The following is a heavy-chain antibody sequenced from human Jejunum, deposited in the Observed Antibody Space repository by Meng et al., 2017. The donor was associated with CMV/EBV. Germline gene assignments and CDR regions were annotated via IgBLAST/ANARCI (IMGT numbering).Heavy chain of an antibody. D-gene: IGHD3-10*01. Sequence: VRLPESGPGLVKPSQILSLPCTVSGGSISSGGYYWSWIRQHPGKGLEWIGYIHDSGSTYYNPSLKSRVTISADTSKNQFSLKLSSVTAADTAVYYCARASYGSGSPLGESWFDPWGQGTLVTVSS. CDR1: GGSISSGGYY. CDR3: ARASYGSGSPLGESWFDP. V-gene: IGHV4-31*03. CDR2: IHDSGST. J-gene: IGHJ5*02.